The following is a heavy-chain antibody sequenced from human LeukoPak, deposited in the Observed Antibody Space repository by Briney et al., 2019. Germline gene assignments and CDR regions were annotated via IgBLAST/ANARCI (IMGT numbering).Heavy chain of an antibody. J-gene: IGHJ5*02. CDR3: ARYHRSVSASGFDP. V-gene: IGHV1-69*05. Sequence: SVKVSCKASGGTFSSYAISWVRQAPGQGLEWMGGIIPIFGTANYAQKLQGRVTMTTDTSTSTAYMELRSLRSDDTAVYYCARYHRSVSASGFDPWGQGTLVTVSS. CDR2: IIPIFGTA. CDR1: GGTFSSYA. D-gene: IGHD2-2*01.